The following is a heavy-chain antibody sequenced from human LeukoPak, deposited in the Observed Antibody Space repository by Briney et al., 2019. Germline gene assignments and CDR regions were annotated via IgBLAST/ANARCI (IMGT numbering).Heavy chain of an antibody. D-gene: IGHD3-9*01. CDR3: AREKYDILTGYYTSPYYYYGMDV. Sequence: ASVKVSCKVSGYNLTELSMHWVRQAPGQGLEWMGWINPNSGGTNYAQKFQGWVTMTRDTSISTAYMELSRLRSDDTAVYYCAREKYDILTGYYTSPYYYYGMDVWGQGTTVTVSS. CDR1: GYNLTELS. V-gene: IGHV1-2*04. J-gene: IGHJ6*02. CDR2: INPNSGGT.